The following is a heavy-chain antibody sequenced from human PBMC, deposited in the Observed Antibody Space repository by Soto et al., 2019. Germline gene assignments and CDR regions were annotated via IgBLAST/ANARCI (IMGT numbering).Heavy chain of an antibody. CDR1: GFIFSSYG. CDR2: ISFDGSNK. J-gene: IGHJ4*01. D-gene: IGHD5-18*01. V-gene: IGHV3-30*18. CDR3: AKDTRGYSYGLFDY. Sequence: QVQLVESGGGVVQPGRSLRLSCAASGFIFSSYGMHWVRQAPGKGLEWVAVISFDGSNKYYADSVKGRFTISRDNSKNTLYLQMNSLRAEDTAVYYCAKDTRGYSYGLFDYWGHGTLVTVSS.